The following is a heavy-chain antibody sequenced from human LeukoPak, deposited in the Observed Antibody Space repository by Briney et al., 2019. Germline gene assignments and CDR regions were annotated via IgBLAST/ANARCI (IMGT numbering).Heavy chain of an antibody. CDR2: INPNSGGT. CDR3: AREYYDSSGYYYMDV. CDR1: GYTFTGYY. V-gene: IGHV1-2*02. D-gene: IGHD3-22*01. J-gene: IGHJ6*03. Sequence: ASVKVSCKASGYTFTGYYMHWVRQAPGQGLEWMGWINPNSGGTNYAQKFQGRVTMTRDTSISTAYMELSRLRSDDTAVYYCAREYYDSSGYYYMDVWGKGTTVTISS.